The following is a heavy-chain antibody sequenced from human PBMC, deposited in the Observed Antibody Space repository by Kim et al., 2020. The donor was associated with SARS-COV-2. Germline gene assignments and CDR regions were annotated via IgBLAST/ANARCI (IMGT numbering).Heavy chain of an antibody. CDR2: ISSSSYI. CDR3: AREDGYNPRMPGY. D-gene: IGHD5-12*01. CDR1: GFTFSSYS. V-gene: IGHV3-21*01. J-gene: IGHJ4*02. Sequence: GGSLRLSCAASGFTFSSYSMNWVRQAPGKGLEWVSSISSSSYIYYADSVKGRFTISRDNAKNSLYLQMNSLRAEDTAVYYCAREDGYNPRMPGYWGQGTLVTASS.